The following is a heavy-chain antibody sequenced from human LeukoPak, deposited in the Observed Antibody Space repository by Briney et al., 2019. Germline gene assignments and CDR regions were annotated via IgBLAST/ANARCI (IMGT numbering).Heavy chain of an antibody. D-gene: IGHD3-10*01. J-gene: IGHJ2*01. V-gene: IGHV3-23*01. CDR1: GFIFKSYW. Sequence: GGSLRLSCAASGFIFKSYWMSWVRQAPEKGLQWVSTINFAAGSTHYADSVKGRFTISRDNSKNTVYLQMNSLRADDTAVYYCADGSIPYWYFDLWGRGTLVTVSS. CDR3: ADGSIPYWYFDL. CDR2: INFAAGST.